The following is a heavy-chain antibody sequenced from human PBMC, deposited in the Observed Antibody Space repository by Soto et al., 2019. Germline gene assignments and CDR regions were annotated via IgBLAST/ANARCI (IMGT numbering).Heavy chain of an antibody. CDR1: GGSISSYY. Sequence: SETLSLTCTVSGGSISSYYWSWIRQPPGKGLEWIGYIYYSGSTNYNPSLKSRVTISVDTSKNQFSLKLSSVTAADTAAYYCAMAYSGTPTGRFDYWGKGTLVTVAS. D-gene: IGHD1-26*01. V-gene: IGHV4-59*01. CDR3: AMAYSGTPTGRFDY. CDR2: IYYSGST. J-gene: IGHJ4*02.